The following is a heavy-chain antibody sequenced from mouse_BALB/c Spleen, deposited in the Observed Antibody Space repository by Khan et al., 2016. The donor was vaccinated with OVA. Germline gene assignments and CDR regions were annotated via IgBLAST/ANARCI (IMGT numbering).Heavy chain of an antibody. J-gene: IGHJ3*01. CDR3: ARGHYGSPFAY. V-gene: IGHV5-4*02. D-gene: IGHD2-1*01. Sequence: EVALVESGGGLVKPGGSLKLSCAASGFTFSDYYMYWVRQTPEKRLEWVATISDGGSYTYYPDSVKGRFTISRDDAKNNLYLQMSSLKSEDTAMYFCARGHYGSPFAYWGQGTLVTVSA. CDR1: GFTFSDYY. CDR2: ISDGGSYT.